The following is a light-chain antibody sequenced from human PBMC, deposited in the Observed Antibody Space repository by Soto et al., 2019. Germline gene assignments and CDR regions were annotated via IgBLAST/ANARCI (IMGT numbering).Light chain of an antibody. CDR2: DAS. CDR3: QQHSHWPPWT. J-gene: IGKJ1*01. CDR1: QSVGSY. Sequence: VVLTQSPATLSVSPGERATFXXRASQSVGSYLAWYQQKPGQAPRLLXFDASNRATGIPARFSGSGSGTDFTLTISSLEPEDFAVYYCQQHSHWPPWTFGQGTKVDIK. V-gene: IGKV3-11*01.